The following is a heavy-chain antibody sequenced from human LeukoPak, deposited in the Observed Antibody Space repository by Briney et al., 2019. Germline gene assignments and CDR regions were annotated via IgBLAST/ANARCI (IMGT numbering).Heavy chain of an antibody. J-gene: IGHJ4*02. V-gene: IGHV3-74*01. D-gene: IGHD2-15*01. CDR3: ASEAIRALPS. CDR1: GFTFSSSW. CDR2: LNSDGGST. Sequence: PGGSLRLSCAVSGFTFSSSWMHWVRQAPGKGLVWVSRLNSDGGSTSYADSVKGRFTISGDNAKNTLYLQMNSLRAEDTAVYYCASEAIRALPSWGQGTLVTVSS.